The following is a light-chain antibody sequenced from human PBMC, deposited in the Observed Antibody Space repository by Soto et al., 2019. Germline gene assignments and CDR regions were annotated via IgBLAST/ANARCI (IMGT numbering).Light chain of an antibody. CDR1: NSDVGGYNY. Sequence: LTQPPSASGSPGQSVTISCTGTNSDVGGYNYVSWYQQYPGKAPRLIIYEVSERPSGVPDRFSGSKSGNTASLTVSGLQTADEADYYCSSYAGSNWYVFGTGTKVTVL. V-gene: IGLV2-8*01. CDR2: EVS. CDR3: SSYAGSNWYV. J-gene: IGLJ1*01.